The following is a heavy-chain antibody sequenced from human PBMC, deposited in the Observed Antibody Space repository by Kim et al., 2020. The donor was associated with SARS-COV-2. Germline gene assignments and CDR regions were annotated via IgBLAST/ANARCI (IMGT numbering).Heavy chain of an antibody. J-gene: IGHJ3*02. Sequence: GGSLRLSCAASGFTFSSYGMHWVRQAPGKGLEWVAVISYDGSNKYYADSVKGRFTISRDNSKNTLYLQMNSLRAEDTAVYYCANNQGIAAAGGQAFDIWG. V-gene: IGHV3-30*18. CDR3: ANNQGIAAAGGQAFDI. CDR1: GFTFSSYG. D-gene: IGHD6-13*01. CDR2: ISYDGSNK.